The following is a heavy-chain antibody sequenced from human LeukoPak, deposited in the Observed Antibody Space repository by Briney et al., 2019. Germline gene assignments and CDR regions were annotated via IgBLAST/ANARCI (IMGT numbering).Heavy chain of an antibody. CDR1: GFTFSSYA. Sequence: PGGSLRLSCAASGFTFSSYAMSWVRQAPGKGLEYVAYINEDGIVKYYPDSVRGRFTISRDNAKNSVFLHMNSLKAEDTALYYCARDKDGSRDAFDVWGQGTLVTVSS. J-gene: IGHJ3*01. CDR2: INEDGIVK. V-gene: IGHV3-7*01. D-gene: IGHD1-26*01. CDR3: ARDKDGSRDAFDV.